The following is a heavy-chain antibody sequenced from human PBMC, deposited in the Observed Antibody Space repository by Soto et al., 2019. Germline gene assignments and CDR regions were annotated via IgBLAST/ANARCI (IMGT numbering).Heavy chain of an antibody. CDR2: IYYIGIT. CDR1: GVSISNSSYY. CDR3: ARHGSN. V-gene: IGHV4-39*01. J-gene: IGHJ4*02. Sequence: PSETLSLTCTVSGVSISNSSYYWGWILRPPGKGLEWIGTIYYIGITYYNPSLKSRVTISVDTSKNQFSLKLTSVTAADTAVYYCARHGSNWGQGTLVTVSS.